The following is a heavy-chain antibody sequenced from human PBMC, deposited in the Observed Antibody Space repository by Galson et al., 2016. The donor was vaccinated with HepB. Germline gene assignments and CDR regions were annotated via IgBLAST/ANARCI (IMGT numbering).Heavy chain of an antibody. CDR1: GFSLTTKGLG. CDR3: AHRLSLGYYDRNGFHPTHSAFDV. D-gene: IGHD3-22*01. V-gene: IGHV2-5*02. J-gene: IGHJ3*01. Sequence: LVKPTQTLTLTCTFSGFSLTTKGLGVGWIRQPPGKAPEWLALIFWGDSERYRPSLQSRLTLTKDPSKNPVVLTMTNKDPLDTPTYFCAHRLSLGYYDRNGFHPTHSAFDVWGQGTTVSVSS. CDR2: IFWGDSE.